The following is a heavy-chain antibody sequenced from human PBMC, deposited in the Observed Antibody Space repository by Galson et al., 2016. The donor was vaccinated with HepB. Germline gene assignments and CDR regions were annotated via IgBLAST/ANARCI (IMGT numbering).Heavy chain of an antibody. CDR1: GFTFSSPA. Sequence: SLRLSCAASGFTFSSPAMHWVRQAPGKGLEWVAVISKDGRNKYYADSVGGRFTVSRDNSNNTLFLQMNTLRAEDTAVYYCARRGPRHGRAPRHGDYDYFDSWGQGALVTISS. V-gene: IGHV3-30*04. D-gene: IGHD4-17*01. CDR3: ARRGPRHGRAPRHGDYDYFDS. J-gene: IGHJ4*02. CDR2: ISKDGRNK.